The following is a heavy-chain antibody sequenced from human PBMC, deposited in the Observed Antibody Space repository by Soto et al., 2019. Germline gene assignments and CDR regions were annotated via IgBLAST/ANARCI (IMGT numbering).Heavy chain of an antibody. Sequence: EVQLVESGGGLVQPGGSLRLSCAASGFPFSSYDMHCVRQAPGKGLEYISAISSNGGFTYYANSVKGRFTISRDHSKKKMYLQLGSVRAEDMAVYYCVSDTSFDDLGQGTLVTVSS. CDR1: GFPFSSYD. CDR2: ISSNGGFT. CDR3: VSDTSFDD. D-gene: IGHD3-16*01. V-gene: IGHV3-64*01. J-gene: IGHJ4*02.